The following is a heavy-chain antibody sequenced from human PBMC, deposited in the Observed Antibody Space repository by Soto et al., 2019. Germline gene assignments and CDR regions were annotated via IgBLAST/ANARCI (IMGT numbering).Heavy chain of an antibody. CDR1: GGSISSGGYS. CDR3: ARDAPTGYYYEK. Sequence: SETLSLTCAVSGGSISSGGYSWNWIRQPPGKGLEWIGYIYHSGSTSYNPSLKSRVSISVDKSKNQFSLKLSSVTAADTAVYYCARDAPTGYYYEKWGRGTLVTVPQ. J-gene: IGHJ4*02. V-gene: IGHV4-30-2*01. CDR2: IYHSGST. D-gene: IGHD3-22*01.